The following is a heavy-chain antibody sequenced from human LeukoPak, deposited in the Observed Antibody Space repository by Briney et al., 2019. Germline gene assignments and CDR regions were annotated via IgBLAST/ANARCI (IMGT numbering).Heavy chain of an antibody. CDR1: GGSFSGYY. CDR2: INHSGST. Sequence: KPSETLSLTCAVYGGSFSGYYWSWIRQPPGKGLEWIGEINHSGSTNYNPSLKSRVTISVDTSKNQFSLKLSSVTAADTAVYYCARHRKASSIVGATDYWGGYWGQGTLVTVSS. V-gene: IGHV4-34*01. CDR3: ARHRKASSIVGATDYWGGY. J-gene: IGHJ4*02. D-gene: IGHD1-26*01.